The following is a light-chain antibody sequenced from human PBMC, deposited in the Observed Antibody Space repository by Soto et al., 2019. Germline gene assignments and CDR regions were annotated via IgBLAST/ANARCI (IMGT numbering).Light chain of an antibody. CDR3: SSYTSSSTMV. J-gene: IGLJ2*01. V-gene: IGLV2-14*01. Sequence: QSVLTQPASVSGSPGQSITISCTGTNSDVGGYNYVSWYQQNPGKAPKLMIYEVSNRPSAVSNRFSGPKSGSTASLTISGLQAEDEADYYCSSYTSSSTMVFGGGTKVTVL. CDR2: EVS. CDR1: NSDVGGYNY.